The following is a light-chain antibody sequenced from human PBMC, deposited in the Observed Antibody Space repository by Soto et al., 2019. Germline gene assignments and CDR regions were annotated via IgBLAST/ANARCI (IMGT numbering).Light chain of an antibody. V-gene: IGLV2-14*03. CDR1: SSDVGGFNY. CDR2: DVF. J-gene: IGLJ1*01. CDR3: TSWTSTSTYV. Sequence: QSVLTQDASVSGSPGQSITISCTGNSSDVGGFNYVSWYQQHPGKAPKLMIYDVFTRPSGVSNRFSGSKSGNTASLTISALQAEDEADYYCTSWTSTSTYVFGSGTKVTVL.